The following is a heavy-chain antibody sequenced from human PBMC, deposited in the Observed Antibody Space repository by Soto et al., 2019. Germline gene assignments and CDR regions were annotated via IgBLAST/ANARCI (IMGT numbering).Heavy chain of an antibody. J-gene: IGHJ4*02. CDR3: ARDWRATKGAADGTNQFDY. CDR2: IIPIFGTA. CDR1: GGTFSSYA. V-gene: IGHV1-69*06. Sequence: SVKVSCKASGGTFSSYAISWVRQAPGQGLEWMGGIIPIFGTANYAQKFQGRVTITADKSTSTAYMELSSLRSEDTAVYYCARDWRATKGAADGTNQFDYWGQGTLVTVSS. D-gene: IGHD6-13*01.